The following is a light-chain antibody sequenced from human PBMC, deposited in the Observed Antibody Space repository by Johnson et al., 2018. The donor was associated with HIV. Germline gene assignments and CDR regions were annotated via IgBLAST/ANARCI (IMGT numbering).Light chain of an antibody. CDR1: SSNIGNNY. CDR2: DNN. J-gene: IGLJ1*01. V-gene: IGLV1-51*01. Sequence: QSVLTQPPSVSAAPGQKVTISCSGSSSNIGNNYVSWYQQLPGTAPKLLIYDNNKRPSGIPDRFSGSKSGTSATLGITGLQTGDEADYYCGKWDSSLSACVVGTGTKVTVL. CDR3: GKWDSSLSACV.